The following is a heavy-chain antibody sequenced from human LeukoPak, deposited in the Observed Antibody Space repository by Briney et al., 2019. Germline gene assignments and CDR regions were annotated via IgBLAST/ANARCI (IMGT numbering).Heavy chain of an antibody. V-gene: IGHV3-30*18. D-gene: IGHD2-21*01. Sequence: PGGSLRLSCAASGFTFSSYWMSWVRQAPGKGLEWVAVISHEGSNKYYADSVKGRFTISRDNSKNTLYLQMNSLRAEDTAVYYCAKDHIWGQGTLVTVSS. J-gene: IGHJ4*02. CDR1: GFTFSSYW. CDR2: ISHEGSNK. CDR3: AKDHI.